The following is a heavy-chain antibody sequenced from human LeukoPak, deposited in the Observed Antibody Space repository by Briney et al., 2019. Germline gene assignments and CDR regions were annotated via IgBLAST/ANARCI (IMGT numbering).Heavy chain of an antibody. V-gene: IGHV3-30*18. D-gene: IGHD4-17*01. Sequence: GGSLRLSCAASGFTFSSYGMHWVRQAPGKGLEWVAVISYDGSNKYYADSVKGRFTISRDNPKNTLYLQMNSLRAEDTAVYYCAKEYDYGDYGPTDYWGQGTLVTVSS. CDR3: AKEYDYGDYGPTDY. CDR2: ISYDGSNK. CDR1: GFTFSSYG. J-gene: IGHJ4*02.